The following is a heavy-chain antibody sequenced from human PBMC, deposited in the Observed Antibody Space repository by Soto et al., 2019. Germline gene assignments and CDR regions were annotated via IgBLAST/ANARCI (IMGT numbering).Heavy chain of an antibody. Sequence: SETLSLTCSVSGGSVSSSSYYWGWIRQPPGKGLEWIGSIYYSGSTYYNPSLKSRVTISVDTSKNQFSLKLSSVTAADTAVYFCARHSTPAYYDFWSGYLEYFQHWGQGTLVTVS. D-gene: IGHD3-3*01. CDR3: ARHSTPAYYDFWSGYLEYFQH. CDR1: GGSVSSSSYY. V-gene: IGHV4-39*01. CDR2: IYYSGST. J-gene: IGHJ1*01.